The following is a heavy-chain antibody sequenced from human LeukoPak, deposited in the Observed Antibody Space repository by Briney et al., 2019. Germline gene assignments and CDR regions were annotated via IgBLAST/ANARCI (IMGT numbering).Heavy chain of an antibody. J-gene: IGHJ4*02. CDR1: GGSISSSNYY. Sequence: PSETLSLTCIVSGGSISSSNYYWGWIRQPPGKGLEWIGSIYYSGTTYYSSSLKSRVIISVDTSKNQFSLKLSSVTATDTAVYYCARHEAQDFDYWGQGTLVTVSS. CDR2: IYYSGTT. CDR3: ARHEAQDFDY. V-gene: IGHV4-39*01.